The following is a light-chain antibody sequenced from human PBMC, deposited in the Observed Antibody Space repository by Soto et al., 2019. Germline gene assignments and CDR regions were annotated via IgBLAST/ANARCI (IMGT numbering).Light chain of an antibody. Sequence: EIVMTQSPASLSVSPGERATLSCRASQSVNNNLAWYQQKPGQAPKLLIYDASTRATGIPARFSGSGSGTEFTLTISSLQSEDFAVYYCQQYNNWPPLTFGQGTKVEIK. J-gene: IGKJ1*01. CDR3: QQYNNWPPLT. V-gene: IGKV3D-15*01. CDR2: DAS. CDR1: QSVNNN.